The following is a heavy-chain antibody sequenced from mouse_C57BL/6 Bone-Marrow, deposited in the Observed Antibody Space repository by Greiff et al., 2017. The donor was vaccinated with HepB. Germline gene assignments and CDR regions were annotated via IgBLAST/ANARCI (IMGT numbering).Heavy chain of an antibody. CDR1: GYTFTGYW. CDR2: ILPGSGST. Sequence: LQESGAELMKPGASVKLSCKATGYTFTGYWIEWVKKRPGHGLEWIGEILPGSGSTNYNKKFKGKATFTADTSSNTAYMQLSSLTTEDSAIYYCARVLRQDYFDYWGQGPTLTVSS. D-gene: IGHD2-4*01. J-gene: IGHJ2*01. V-gene: IGHV1-9*01. CDR3: ARVLRQDYFDY.